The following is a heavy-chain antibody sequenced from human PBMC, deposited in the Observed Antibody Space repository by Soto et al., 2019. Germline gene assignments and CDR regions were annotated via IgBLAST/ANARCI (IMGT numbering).Heavy chain of an antibody. V-gene: IGHV1-69*02. D-gene: IGHD2-8*01. CDR3: ARTMEDCTNGVCYFGYYGRDV. CDR2: LIPILGIA. CDR1: GGTFSSYT. Sequence: QVQLVQSGAEVKKPGSSVKVSCKASGGTFSSYTISWVRQAPGQGLEWMGRLIPILGIANYAQKLQGRVTITADKSTSTAYMELSSLRTEDTAVYYCARTMEDCTNGVCYFGYYGRDVWGQGTTVTVSS. J-gene: IGHJ6*02.